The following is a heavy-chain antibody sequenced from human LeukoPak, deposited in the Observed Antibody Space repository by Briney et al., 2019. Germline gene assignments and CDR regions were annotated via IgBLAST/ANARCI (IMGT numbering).Heavy chain of an antibody. V-gene: IGHV3-21*01. Sequence: PGGSLRLSCAASGFTFSSYSMNWVRQAPGKGLEWVSSISSSSSYIYYADSVKGRFTISRDNAKNSLYLQMNSLRAEDTAVYYCARDQVVVVAEYYYYGMDVWGQGTTVTVSS. D-gene: IGHD2-15*01. CDR1: GFTFSSYS. J-gene: IGHJ6*02. CDR2: ISSSSSYI. CDR3: ARDQVVVVAEYYYYGMDV.